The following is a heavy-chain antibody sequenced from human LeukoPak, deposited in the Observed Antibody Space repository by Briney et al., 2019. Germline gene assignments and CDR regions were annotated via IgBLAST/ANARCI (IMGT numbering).Heavy chain of an antibody. Sequence: GGSLRLSCAASGFTFSSYAMSWVRQAPGKGLEWVSAISGSGGSTYYADSVKGRFTISRDNSKNTLYLQMNSLRAEDTAVYYCANDMGVDTAMVTSLYFDYWGQGTLVTVSS. D-gene: IGHD5-18*01. V-gene: IGHV3-23*01. J-gene: IGHJ4*02. CDR3: ANDMGVDTAMVTSLYFDY. CDR1: GFTFSSYA. CDR2: ISGSGGST.